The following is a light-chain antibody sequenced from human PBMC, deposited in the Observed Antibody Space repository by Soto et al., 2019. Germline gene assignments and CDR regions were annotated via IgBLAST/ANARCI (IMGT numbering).Light chain of an antibody. CDR1: QSLSSR. Sequence: IQMTQSPSSLSASVGDRVTITCRASQSLSSRLTWYQQKPGEAPKLLIYETSSLHSGVPSRFSGSGSETDFTLTMNSLQPEDCATYYCEQSFSPPYPFGQGTKLEIK. CDR3: EQSFSPPYP. V-gene: IGKV1-39*01. CDR2: ETS. J-gene: IGKJ2*01.